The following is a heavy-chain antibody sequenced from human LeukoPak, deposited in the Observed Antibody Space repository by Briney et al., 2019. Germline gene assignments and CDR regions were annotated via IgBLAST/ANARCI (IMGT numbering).Heavy chain of an antibody. CDR2: IYSGGST. D-gene: IGHD2-2*01. Sequence: GGSLRLSCAASGFTVSSNYMSWVRQAPGKGLEWVSVIYSGGSTYYADSVKGRFTISRDNSKNTLYLQMNSLGAEDTAVYYCARDRGRYCSSTSCYGYYFDYWGQGTLVTVSS. V-gene: IGHV3-53*01. CDR3: ARDRGRYCSSTSCYGYYFDY. CDR1: GFTVSSNY. J-gene: IGHJ4*02.